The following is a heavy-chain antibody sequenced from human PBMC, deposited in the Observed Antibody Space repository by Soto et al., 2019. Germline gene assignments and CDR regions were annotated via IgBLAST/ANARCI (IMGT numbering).Heavy chain of an antibody. CDR3: ARWYN. D-gene: IGHD1-20*01. Sequence: GGSLRLSCAVSGFSFRRYWVSWVRQAPGKGLEWVANINENGSEKHYVDSVKGRFTISRDNGKNSLYLQMNSLGVEDTAVYYCARWYNWGQGTLVTVSS. V-gene: IGHV3-7*01. CDR1: GFSFRRYW. CDR2: INENGSEK. J-gene: IGHJ4*02.